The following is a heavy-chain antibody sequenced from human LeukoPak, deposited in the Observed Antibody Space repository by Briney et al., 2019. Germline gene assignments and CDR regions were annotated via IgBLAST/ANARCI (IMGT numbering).Heavy chain of an antibody. Sequence: ASVTVSCKASGYTFTSYGISWVRQAPGQGLEWMGWISAYNGNTNYAQKLQGRVTMTTDTSTSTAYMELRSLRSDDTAVYYCATTGGSGSYRSPGLNWFDPWGQGTLVTVSS. J-gene: IGHJ5*02. CDR2: ISAYNGNT. V-gene: IGHV1-18*01. D-gene: IGHD3-10*01. CDR3: ATTGGSGSYRSPGLNWFDP. CDR1: GYTFTSYG.